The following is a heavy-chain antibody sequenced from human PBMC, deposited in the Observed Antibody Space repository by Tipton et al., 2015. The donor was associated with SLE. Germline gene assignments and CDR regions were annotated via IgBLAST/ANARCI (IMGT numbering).Heavy chain of an antibody. CDR3: ARELTTMTTGWFDL. CDR1: GGSFNTYA. D-gene: IGHD4-17*01. V-gene: IGHV1-69*06. Sequence: QLVQSGAEVKKPGSSVKVSCKASGGSFNTYAISWVRQAPGQGLEWMGNFSGEKFQGRLTMTWDTSSNTAYMELSSLRSEDTAVFYCARELTTMTTGWFDLWGQGTQVIVSS. J-gene: IGHJ5*02. CDR2: NFSG.